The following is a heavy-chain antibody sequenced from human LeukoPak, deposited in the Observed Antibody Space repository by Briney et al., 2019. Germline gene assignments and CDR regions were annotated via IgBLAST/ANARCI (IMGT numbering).Heavy chain of an antibody. V-gene: IGHV5-51*01. Sequence: GESLKISCKGSGYSFTSYWIAWVRQMPGQGLEWMGIIYPGDSDTRYSPSFQGQVTISADKSISTAYLQWSSLRASYTAMYYCARHPSASSPFDTWGQGTMLTVSS. D-gene: IGHD6-25*01. CDR1: GYSFTSYW. CDR3: ARHPSASSPFDT. CDR2: IYPGDSDT. J-gene: IGHJ3*02.